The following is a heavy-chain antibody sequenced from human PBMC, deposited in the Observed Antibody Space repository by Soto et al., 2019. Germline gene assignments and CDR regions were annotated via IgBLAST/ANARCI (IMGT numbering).Heavy chain of an antibody. CDR2: IWYDGSNK. D-gene: IGHD5-18*01. CDR3: ARSPITAMVGRLDY. J-gene: IGHJ4*02. V-gene: IGHV3-33*01. CDR1: GFTFSSYG. Sequence: QVQLVESGGGVVQPGRSLRLSCAASGFTFSSYGMHWVRQAPGKGLEWVAVIWYDGSNKYYADSVKGRFTISRDNSKNTLYLQMNSLRAEDTAVYYCARSPITAMVGRLDYWGQGTLVTVSS.